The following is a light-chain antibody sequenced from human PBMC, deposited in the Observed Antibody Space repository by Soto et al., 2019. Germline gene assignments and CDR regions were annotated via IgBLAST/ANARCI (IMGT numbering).Light chain of an antibody. V-gene: IGKV1-39*01. J-gene: IGKJ1*01. CDR3: QQYNGLPTWT. CDR1: QSISSY. CDR2: AAS. Sequence: DIRMTQSPSSLSASVRDRVTITCRASQSISSYLNWYQQKPGKAPKLLIYAASTLQSGVPSRFSGNGSGTEFTLTITSLQPDDSATYYCQQYNGLPTWTFGQGTKVDIK.